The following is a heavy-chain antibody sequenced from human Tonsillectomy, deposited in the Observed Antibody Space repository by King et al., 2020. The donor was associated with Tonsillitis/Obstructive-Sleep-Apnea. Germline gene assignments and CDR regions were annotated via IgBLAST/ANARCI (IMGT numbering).Heavy chain of an antibody. Sequence: VQLVESGGGLIQPGGSLRLSCAASGFTVSSNYMSWVRQAPGKGLEWGSVIYSGGSTHYADSVKGRFTISRDNSKNTLYLHMNSLRAEETAVYYFARGGEIYRSSSGRGYYYYYYMDVWGKGTTVTVSS. CDR2: IYSGGST. CDR1: GFTVSSNY. CDR3: ARGGEIYRSSSGRGYYYYYYMDV. V-gene: IGHV3-53*01. D-gene: IGHD6-6*01. J-gene: IGHJ6*03.